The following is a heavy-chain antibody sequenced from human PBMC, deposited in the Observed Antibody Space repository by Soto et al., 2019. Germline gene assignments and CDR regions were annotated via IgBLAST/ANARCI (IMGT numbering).Heavy chain of an antibody. CDR1: GYSFASCW. Sequence: GESLKISCQGSGYSFASCWIGWVRQMPGKDLEWIGIIYPGDSDTRYSPSFQGQVTISADKSLRTAYLQWTSLKASDTALYYCARTRSFTLGFYYDGMDVWGQGTTVNVSS. CDR3: ARTRSFTLGFYYDGMDV. V-gene: IGHV5-51*01. CDR2: IYPGDSDT. D-gene: IGHD6-6*01. J-gene: IGHJ6*02.